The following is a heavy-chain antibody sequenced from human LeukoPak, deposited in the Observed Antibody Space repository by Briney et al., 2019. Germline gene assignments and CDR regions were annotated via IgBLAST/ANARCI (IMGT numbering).Heavy chain of an antibody. D-gene: IGHD7-27*01. CDR2: INPNIPNTDDT. V-gene: IGHV1-2*06. Sequence: GASVKVSCKASGYTFIDYYIHWMRQAPGQGLEWMGRINPNIPNTDDTDYAQNFQGRVTMTRDTSTSTAFMELSRLTSDDTAVYYCARDLPSTSNWELDYWGQGTLVTVSS. J-gene: IGHJ4*02. CDR1: GYTFIDYY. CDR3: ARDLPSTSNWELDY.